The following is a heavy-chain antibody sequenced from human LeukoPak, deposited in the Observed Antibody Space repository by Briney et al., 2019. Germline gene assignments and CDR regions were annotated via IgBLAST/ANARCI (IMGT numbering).Heavy chain of an antibody. CDR1: GFTFSSYW. V-gene: IGHV3-7*01. Sequence: GGSLRLPCAASGFTFSSYWMSWVRQAPGKGLEWVANIKQDGSEKYYVDSVKGRFTISRDNAKNSLYLQMNSLRAEDTAVYYCARSIWSGYYTSRSAFDIWGQGTMVTVSS. J-gene: IGHJ3*02. CDR3: ARSIWSGYYTSRSAFDI. D-gene: IGHD3-3*01. CDR2: IKQDGSEK.